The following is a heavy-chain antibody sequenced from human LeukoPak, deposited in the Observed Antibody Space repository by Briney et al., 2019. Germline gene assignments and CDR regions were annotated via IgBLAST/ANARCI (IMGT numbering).Heavy chain of an antibody. J-gene: IGHJ4*02. CDR2: INQDGTKK. CDR3: ASQPAAADVDY. CDR1: RFTFSNYW. V-gene: IGHV3-7*03. D-gene: IGHD2-2*01. Sequence: GGSLRLSCAASRFTFSNYWMTWVRQATGKGLEWVANINQDGTKKSYVDSVKGRFTISRDNAKNSLYLQMNSLRADDTGVYYCASQPAAADVDYWGQGALVTVSS.